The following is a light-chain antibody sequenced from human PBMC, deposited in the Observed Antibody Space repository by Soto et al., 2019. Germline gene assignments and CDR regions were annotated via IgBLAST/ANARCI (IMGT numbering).Light chain of an antibody. CDR2: GAS. Sequence: EIVMTQSPATLSVSPEERATLSCRASHSVSSNLAWYQQKPGQAPRLLIYGASTRATGIPTRFSGSGSGTEFTLTISSLQSEDFAVYYWQQYNNWPQFGQGTKVEIK. V-gene: IGKV3-15*01. CDR3: QQYNNWPQ. CDR1: HSVSSN. J-gene: IGKJ1*01.